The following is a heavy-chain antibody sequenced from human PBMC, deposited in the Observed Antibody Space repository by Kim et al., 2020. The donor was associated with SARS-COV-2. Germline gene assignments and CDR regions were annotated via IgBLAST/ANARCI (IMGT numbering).Heavy chain of an antibody. CDR2: ISYDGSNK. CDR1: GFTFSSYG. CDR3: AKDPRYYYDSSGYYPTHYYYYYGMDV. D-gene: IGHD3-22*01. V-gene: IGHV3-30*18. Sequence: GGSLRLSCAASGFTFSSYGMHWVRQAPGKGLEWVAVISYDGSNKYYADSVKGRFTISRDNSKNTLYLQMNSLRAEDTAVYYCAKDPRYYYDSSGYYPTHYYYYYGMDVWGQGTTVTVSS. J-gene: IGHJ6*02.